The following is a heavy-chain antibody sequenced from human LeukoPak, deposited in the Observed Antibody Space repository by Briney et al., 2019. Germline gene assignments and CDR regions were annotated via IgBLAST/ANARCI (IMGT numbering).Heavy chain of an antibody. CDR3: AKDLGYCRSTSCHFYDAFDI. CDR2: ISWNSGSI. V-gene: IGHV3-9*01. CDR1: GFTFDDYS. D-gene: IGHD2-2*01. Sequence: GGSLRLSCAASGFTFDDYSMHWVRQAPGKGLEWVSGISWNSGSIGYADSVKGRFTISRDNSKNTLYLQMNSLRAEDTAVYYCAKDLGYCRSTSCHFYDAFDIWGQGTMVTVSS. J-gene: IGHJ3*02.